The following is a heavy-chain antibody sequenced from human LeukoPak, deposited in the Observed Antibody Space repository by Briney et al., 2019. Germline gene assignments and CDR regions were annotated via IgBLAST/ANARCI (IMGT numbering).Heavy chain of an antibody. CDR3: AKSTAPSHYGFDV. Sequence: SETLSLTCAVSGGSINSGGYSWSWVRQPPGKALECLGYIYYGDKTYYNPSLRSRLTMSVGTSKNQFSLELKSVTAADTAVYFCAKSTAPSHYGFDVWGQGTTVTVSS. CDR2: IYYGDKT. CDR1: GGSINSGGYS. D-gene: IGHD5/OR15-5a*01. J-gene: IGHJ6*02. V-gene: IGHV4-30-2*01.